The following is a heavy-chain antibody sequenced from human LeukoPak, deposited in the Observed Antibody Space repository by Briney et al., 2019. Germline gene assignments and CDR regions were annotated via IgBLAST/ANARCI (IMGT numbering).Heavy chain of an antibody. CDR1: GFTVSNNY. Sequence: GGSLRLSCAASGFTVSNNYMSWVRQAPGKGLECVSVIYSGGTTYYADSVKGRSTLSRDNSKNTLYLQMNSLRAEDTAVYYCARGCSAVSCYAFDYWGQGTLVTVSS. CDR3: ARGCSAVSCYAFDY. V-gene: IGHV3-53*01. J-gene: IGHJ4*02. D-gene: IGHD2-15*01. CDR2: IYSGGTT.